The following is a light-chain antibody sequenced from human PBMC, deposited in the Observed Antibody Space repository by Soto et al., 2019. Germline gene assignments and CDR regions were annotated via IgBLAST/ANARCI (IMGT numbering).Light chain of an antibody. CDR1: SSDVGGYNY. Sequence: QSALTQPASVSGSPGQSITISCTGTSSDVGGYNYVSWYQQHPGKAPKLMIYEVSNRPSGVSNRFSGSKSGNTASLTTSGLQAEDEADYYCSSYTSSSTPVFGGGTKVTVL. V-gene: IGLV2-14*01. CDR3: SSYTSSSTPV. J-gene: IGLJ2*01. CDR2: EVS.